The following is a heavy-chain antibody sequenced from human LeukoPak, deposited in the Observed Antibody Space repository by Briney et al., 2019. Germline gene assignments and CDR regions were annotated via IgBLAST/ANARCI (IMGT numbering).Heavy chain of an antibody. V-gene: IGHV1-69*02. CDR3: ARAGLASWFDP. J-gene: IGHJ5*02. CDR2: IIPILGIA. Sequence: SVKVSCKASGGTFSSYTISRVRQAPGQGLEWMGRIIPILGIANYAQKFQGRVTITADKSTSTAYMELSSLRSEDTAVYYCARAGLASWFDPWGQGTLVTVSS. CDR1: GGTFSSYT. D-gene: IGHD6-6*01.